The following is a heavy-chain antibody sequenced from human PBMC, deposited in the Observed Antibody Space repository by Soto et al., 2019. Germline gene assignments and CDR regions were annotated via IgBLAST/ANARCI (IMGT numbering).Heavy chain of an antibody. J-gene: IGHJ5*02. V-gene: IGHV4-61*01. CDR3: ATNPSGGSWRSWFDP. CDR1: GASVSSGSHY. Sequence: QVQLQESGPGLVKPSETLSLTCTVSGASVSSGSHYWYWMRQSPGMGLEWIGYIYYSEGTNYNPSLKSRVTISIDTSKNRVSLNLNSVTAADTAVYYRATNPSGGSWRSWFDPWGQGTLFTVSS. D-gene: IGHD2-15*01. CDR2: IYYSEGT.